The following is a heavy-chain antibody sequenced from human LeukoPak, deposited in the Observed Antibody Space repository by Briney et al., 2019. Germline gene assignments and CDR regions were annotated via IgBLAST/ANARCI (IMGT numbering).Heavy chain of an antibody. D-gene: IGHD6-19*01. CDR1: GGSISSYY. V-gene: IGHV4-4*07. J-gene: IGHJ2*01. CDR3: ARDRPVYSSGYFDL. CDR2: IYTSGST. Sequence: SETLSLTCTVPGGSISSYYWSWIRQPAGKGLEWIGRIYTSGSTYYNPSLKSRVTISVDKSKNQFSLKLSSVTAADTAVYYCARDRPVYSSGYFDLWGRGTLVTVSS.